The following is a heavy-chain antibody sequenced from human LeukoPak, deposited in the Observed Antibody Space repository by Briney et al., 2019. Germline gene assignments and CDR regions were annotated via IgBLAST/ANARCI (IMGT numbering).Heavy chain of an antibody. Sequence: GGSLRLSCAASGFTFSSHAMSWVRQAPGKGLEWVSIISGTGGSTYYADSVKGRFTISRDNSKNTLYLQMNTLRAEDTALYYCAKDDYGYWFDPWGQGTLVTVSS. CDR3: AKDDYGYWFDP. V-gene: IGHV3-23*01. J-gene: IGHJ5*02. CDR1: GFTFSSHA. CDR2: ISGTGGST. D-gene: IGHD3-10*01.